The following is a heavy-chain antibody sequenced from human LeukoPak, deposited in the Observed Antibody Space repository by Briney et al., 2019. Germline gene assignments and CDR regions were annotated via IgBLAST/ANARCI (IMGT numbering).Heavy chain of an antibody. CDR3: ARETLGIAVAADAFDI. CDR2: IYYSGST. J-gene: IGHJ3*02. D-gene: IGHD6-19*01. V-gene: IGHV4-59*01. Sequence: SETLSLTCTVSGGSISSYYWSWIRQPPGKGLEWIGYIYYSGSTNYNPSLKSRVTISVDTSKNQFSLKLSSVTAADTAVYYCARETLGIAVAADAFDIWGQGTMVTVSS. CDR1: GGSISSYY.